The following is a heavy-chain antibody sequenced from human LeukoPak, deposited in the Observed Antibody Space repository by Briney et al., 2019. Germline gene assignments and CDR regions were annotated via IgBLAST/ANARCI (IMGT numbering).Heavy chain of an antibody. CDR1: GGSISSYY. J-gene: IGHJ4*02. CDR3: ARRVPMVRGVIVTYYFDY. V-gene: IGHV4-59*08. CDR2: IYYSGST. D-gene: IGHD3-10*01. Sequence: SETLSLTCTVSGGSISSYYWSWIRQPPGKGLEWLGYIYYSGSTNYNPSLKSRVTISVDTSKNQFSLKLSSVTAADTAVYYCARRVPMVRGVIVTYYFDYWGQGTLVTVSS.